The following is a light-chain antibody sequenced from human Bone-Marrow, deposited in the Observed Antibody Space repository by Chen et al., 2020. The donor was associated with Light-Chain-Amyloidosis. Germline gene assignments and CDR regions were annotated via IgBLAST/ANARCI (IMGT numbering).Light chain of an antibody. V-gene: IGLV3-25*03. CDR1: DLPTKY. CDR2: RDT. J-gene: IGLJ2*01. Sequence: SYELTQPPSVSVSPGQTARITCSGDDLPTKYAYWYQQTPGQAPVLVIHRDTERPSGISERFSGSSSGTPATLTISGVQAEDESDYHCQSADSSGTYEVIFGGGTKLTV. CDR3: QSADSSGTYEVI.